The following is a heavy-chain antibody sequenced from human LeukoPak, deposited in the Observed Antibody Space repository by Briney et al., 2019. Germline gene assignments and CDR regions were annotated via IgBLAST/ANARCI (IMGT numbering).Heavy chain of an antibody. CDR3: ARSPYCTGGSCYLLH. D-gene: IGHD2-15*01. V-gene: IGHV4-34*01. Sequence: SETLSLTCAVYGGSFSGYYWSWIRQPPGKGLEWIGEINHSGSTNYNPSLKSRVTISVDTSKNQFSLKLSSVTAADTAVYYCARSPYCTGGSCYLLHWGQGTLVTVSS. CDR2: INHSGST. J-gene: IGHJ4*02. CDR1: GGSFSGYY.